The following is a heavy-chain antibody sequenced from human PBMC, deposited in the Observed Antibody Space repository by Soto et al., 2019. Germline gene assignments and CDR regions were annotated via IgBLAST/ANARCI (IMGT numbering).Heavy chain of an antibody. CDR2: IIPIFGTA. D-gene: IGHD2-2*01. CDR1: GYTFTSYG. V-gene: IGHV1-69*13. CDR3: ARNCISTSCRGYYYYGMDV. J-gene: IGHJ6*02. Sequence: ASVKVSCKASGYTFTSYGISWVRQAPGQGLDWMGGIIPIFGTANYAQKFQGRVTITADESTSTAYMELSSLRSEDTAVYYCARNCISTSCRGYYYYGMDVWGQGTTVTVSS.